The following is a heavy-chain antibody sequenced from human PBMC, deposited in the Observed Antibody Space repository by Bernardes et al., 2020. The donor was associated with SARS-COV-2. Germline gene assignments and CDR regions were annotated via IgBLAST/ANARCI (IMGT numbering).Heavy chain of an antibody. J-gene: IGHJ6*02. Sequence: GGSLRLSCAASGFTFSSYGMHWVRQAPGKGLEWVAVIWYDGSNKYYADSMKGRFAISRDNSKSSLYLQMNSLRAEDTAVYYCARAPPQLRGFSGYDPYYYYGMDVWGQGTTVTVSS. V-gene: IGHV3-33*08. CDR2: IWYDGSNK. D-gene: IGHD5-12*01. CDR3: ARAPPQLRGFSGYDPYYYYGMDV. CDR1: GFTFSSYG.